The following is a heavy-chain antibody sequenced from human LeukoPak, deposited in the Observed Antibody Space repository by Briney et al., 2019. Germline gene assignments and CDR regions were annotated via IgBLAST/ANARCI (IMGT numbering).Heavy chain of an antibody. CDR3: ARDPSRVGATKSDY. CDR2: INSDGSST. CDR1: GFTFSSYW. J-gene: IGHJ4*02. V-gene: IGHV3-74*01. D-gene: IGHD1-26*01. Sequence: PGGSLRLSCAASGFTFSSYWMHWVRQAPGKGLVWVSRINSDGSSTSYADSVKGRFTTSRDNAKNTLYLQMNSLRAEDTAVYYCARDPSRVGATKSDYWGQGTLVTVSS.